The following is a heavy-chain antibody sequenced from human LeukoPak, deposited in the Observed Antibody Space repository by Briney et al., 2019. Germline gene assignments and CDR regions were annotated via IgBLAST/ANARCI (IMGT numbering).Heavy chain of an antibody. CDR3: ARDQDVYCSGGSCYGGFDY. CDR2: ISSSGSTI. CDR1: GFTFSSYE. D-gene: IGHD2-15*01. Sequence: PGGSLRLSCAASGFTFSSYEMNWVRQAPGKGLEWVSYISSSGSTIYYADSVKGRFTLSRDNDKNSLYLQMNSLRAEDTAVYYCARDQDVYCSGGSCYGGFDYWGQGTLVTVSS. J-gene: IGHJ4*02. V-gene: IGHV3-48*03.